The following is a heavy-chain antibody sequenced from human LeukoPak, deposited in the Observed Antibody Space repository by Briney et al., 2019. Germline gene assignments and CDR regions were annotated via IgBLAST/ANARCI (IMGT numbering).Heavy chain of an antibody. D-gene: IGHD4-23*01. Sequence: GGSLRLSCAASGLTFSNCWMSWVRQAPGKGLEWVANIKQDGSEKYYVDSVKGRFTISRDNAKNSLYLQMNSLRAEDTAVYYCARDYGGNSGLDYWGQGTLVTVSS. CDR3: ARDYGGNSGLDY. CDR2: IKQDGSEK. CDR1: GLTFSNCW. V-gene: IGHV3-7*01. J-gene: IGHJ4*02.